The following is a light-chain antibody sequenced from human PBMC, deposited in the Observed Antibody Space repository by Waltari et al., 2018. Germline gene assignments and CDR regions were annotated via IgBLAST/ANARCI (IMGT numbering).Light chain of an antibody. CDR3: QEYGNSPPYN. CDR2: VAS. J-gene: IGKJ2*01. V-gene: IGKV3-20*01. Sequence: VVSQSPGTLSLSPGERATLSCTTSQTVYANYLAWYQHKPGQPPRLLLYVASRRATGIPERFSGGGSGTHFTLTISRVDPEDFAVYYCQEYGNSPPYNFGPGTRLEI. CDR1: QTVYANY.